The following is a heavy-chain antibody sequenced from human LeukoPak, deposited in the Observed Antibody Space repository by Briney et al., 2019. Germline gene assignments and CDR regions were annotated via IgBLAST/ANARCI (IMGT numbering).Heavy chain of an antibody. J-gene: IGHJ6*03. Sequence: ASVKVSCKASGYTFTGYYMHWVRQAPGQGLEWMGWINPNSGGTNYAQKFQGRVPMTRDTSISTAYMELSRLRSDDTAVYYCARVWNDRNYYYYMDVWGKGTTVTVSS. CDR3: ARVWNDRNYYYYMDV. CDR2: INPNSGGT. CDR1: GYTFTGYY. V-gene: IGHV1-2*02. D-gene: IGHD1-1*01.